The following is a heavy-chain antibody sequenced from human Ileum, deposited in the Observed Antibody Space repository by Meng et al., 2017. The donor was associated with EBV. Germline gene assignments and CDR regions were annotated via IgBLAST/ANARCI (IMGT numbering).Heavy chain of an antibody. CDR3: ARESYSDSSGYYSLDY. Sequence: QVQLQESGPGLVKPSGTLSLTCAVSGGSISSSNWWSWVRQAPVKGLEWIGEIHHTESTNYNPSLKSRVTISVDKSKNQFSLKLSSVTAADTAVYYCARESYSDSSGYYSLDYWGQGSLVTVSS. CDR2: IHHTEST. J-gene: IGHJ4*02. V-gene: IGHV4-4*02. D-gene: IGHD3-22*01. CDR1: GGSISSSNW.